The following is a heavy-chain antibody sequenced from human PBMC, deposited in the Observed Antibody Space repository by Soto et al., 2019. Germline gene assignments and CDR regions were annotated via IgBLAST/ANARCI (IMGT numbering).Heavy chain of an antibody. CDR3: ARMNFDILTGYYMFDY. Sequence: PSETLSLTCTVSGGSISSYYWSWIRQPPGKGLEWIGYIYYSGSTNYNPSLKSRVTISVDTSKNQFSLKLSSVTAADTAVYYCARMNFDILTGYYMFDYWGQGTLVTVS. CDR1: GGSISSYY. D-gene: IGHD3-9*01. V-gene: IGHV4-59*01. J-gene: IGHJ4*02. CDR2: IYYSGST.